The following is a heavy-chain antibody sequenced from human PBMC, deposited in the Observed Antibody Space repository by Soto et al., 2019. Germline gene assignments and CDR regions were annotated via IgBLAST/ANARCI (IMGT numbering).Heavy chain of an antibody. CDR2: IDWTGDNT. Sequence: QLVESGGGVVRPGGSLRLSCEASGFNLDDYGMAWVRQVPGKGLEWVSSIDWTGDNTGYADSVKGRFTISRDNAKKSLFLQMNSLRAEDTAFYYCARMGGLFYYYYMDVWGKGTTVTVSS. V-gene: IGHV3-20*04. D-gene: IGHD3-16*01. CDR3: ARMGGLFYYYYMDV. J-gene: IGHJ6*03. CDR1: GFNLDDYG.